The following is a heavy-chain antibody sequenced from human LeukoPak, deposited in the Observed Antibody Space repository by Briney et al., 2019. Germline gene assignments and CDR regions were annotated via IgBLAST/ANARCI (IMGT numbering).Heavy chain of an antibody. Sequence: GGSLRLSCAASGFTFSSYTMNWVRQAPGKGLEWVSSISSSSNYIHYADSLKGRFTISRDNANNSLYLQMNSLGAEDTAVYYCARVGTRADWGQGTLVTVSS. CDR1: GFTFSSYT. CDR2: ISSSSNYI. CDR3: ARVGTRAD. D-gene: IGHD1-1*01. V-gene: IGHV3-21*01. J-gene: IGHJ4*02.